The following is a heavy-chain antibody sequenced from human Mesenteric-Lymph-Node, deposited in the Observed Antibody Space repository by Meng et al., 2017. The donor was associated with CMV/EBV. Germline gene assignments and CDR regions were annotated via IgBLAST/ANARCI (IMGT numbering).Heavy chain of an antibody. J-gene: IGHJ4*02. Sequence: FSSYWMHWVRQAPGKGLVWVSRINSDGSSTSYADSVKGRFTISRDNAKDTLYLQMNSLRAEDTAVYYCARAMIPPLYYYDSSGYYANWGQGTLVTVPQ. CDR1: FSSYW. CDR3: ARAMIPPLYYYDSSGYYAN. V-gene: IGHV3-74*01. CDR2: INSDGSST. D-gene: IGHD3-22*01.